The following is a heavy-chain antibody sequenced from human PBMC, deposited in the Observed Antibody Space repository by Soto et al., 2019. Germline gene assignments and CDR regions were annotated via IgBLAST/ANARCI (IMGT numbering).Heavy chain of an antibody. CDR1: GGSFSIYT. CDR3: TLGRWSAEVFDI. CDR2: IIPMFDIA. J-gene: IGHJ3*02. V-gene: IGHV1-69*02. D-gene: IGHD2-2*01. Sequence: QVQLVQSGVEVKKPGSSVKVSCKDAGGSFSIYTVFWVRQAPGQGLEWMGRIIPMFDIANYAQNFQGRVTFNADKFTDTVYMEMLNLRSDDTAVYYCTLGRWSAEVFDIWGQGTLVTVSS.